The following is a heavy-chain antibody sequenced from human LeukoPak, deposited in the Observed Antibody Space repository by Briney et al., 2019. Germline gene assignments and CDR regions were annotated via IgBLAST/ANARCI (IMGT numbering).Heavy chain of an antibody. D-gene: IGHD3-9*01. CDR3: ATGHDILTGYYS. CDR2: FDPEDGET. CDR1: GYTLTELS. J-gene: IGHJ4*02. Sequence: ASVKVSCKVSGYTLTELSMHWVRQAPGKGLEWMGGFDPEDGETIYAQKSQGRVTMTEDTSTDTAYMELSSLRSEDTAVYYCATGHDILTGYYSWGQGTLVTVSS. V-gene: IGHV1-24*01.